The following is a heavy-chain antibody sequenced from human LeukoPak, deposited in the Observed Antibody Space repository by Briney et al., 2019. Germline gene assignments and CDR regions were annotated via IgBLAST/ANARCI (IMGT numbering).Heavy chain of an antibody. CDR2: IPFDGSNQ. D-gene: IGHD1-26*01. Sequence: PGGSLRLSRAPSALTFISYGMHWVRQAPGKGLWCGACIPFDGSNQYYADSVKGRFPISRDNSKNTLYLQIDSLRAEEPAVFYCAKDGVGATKKRGYYHYYMDVWGKGPTVTVSS. V-gene: IGHV3-30*02. CDR3: AKDGVGATKKRGYYHYYMDV. CDR1: ALTFISYG. J-gene: IGHJ6*03.